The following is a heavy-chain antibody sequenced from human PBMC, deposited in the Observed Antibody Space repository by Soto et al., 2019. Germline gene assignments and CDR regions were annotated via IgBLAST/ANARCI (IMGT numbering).Heavy chain of an antibody. D-gene: IGHD6-13*01. J-gene: IGHJ6*02. V-gene: IGHV3-11*06. CDR1: GFTFSDYY. Sequence: GGSLRLSCAASGFTFSDYYMSWIRQAPGKGLEWVSYISSSSSYTNYADSVKGRFTISRDNAKNSLYLQMNSLRAEDTAVYYCARDEGIAAALEDYYYYGMDVWGQGTTVTVSS. CDR2: ISSSSSYT. CDR3: ARDEGIAAALEDYYYYGMDV.